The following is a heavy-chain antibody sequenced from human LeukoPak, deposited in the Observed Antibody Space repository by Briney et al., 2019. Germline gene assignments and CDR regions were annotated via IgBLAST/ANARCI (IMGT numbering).Heavy chain of an antibody. Sequence: PGGSLRLSCVASGFNFRDYYMGWIRQPPGKGLEWIGSIYYSGSTYYNPSLKSRVTISVDTSKNQFSLKLSSVTAADTAVYYCARNGLPNAFDIWGQGTMVTVSS. V-gene: IGHV4-38-2*01. CDR2: IYYSGST. CDR3: ARNGLPNAFDI. D-gene: IGHD5-18*01. J-gene: IGHJ3*02. CDR1: GFNFRDYY.